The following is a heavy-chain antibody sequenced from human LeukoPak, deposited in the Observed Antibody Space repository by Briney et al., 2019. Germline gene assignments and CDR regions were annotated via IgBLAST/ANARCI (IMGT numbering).Heavy chain of an antibody. CDR2: ISGDGSIT. Sequence: GGSLRLSCAASGFTISGYWMHWVRQAPGKGLVWVSRISGDGSITAYADSVKGRFTISRDNAKNTLYLQMNSLRAEDTAVYYCAREGRLYCSSTSCYESGAFDIWGQGTMVTVSS. CDR1: GFTISGYW. D-gene: IGHD2-2*01. V-gene: IGHV3-74*01. CDR3: AREGRLYCSSTSCYESGAFDI. J-gene: IGHJ3*02.